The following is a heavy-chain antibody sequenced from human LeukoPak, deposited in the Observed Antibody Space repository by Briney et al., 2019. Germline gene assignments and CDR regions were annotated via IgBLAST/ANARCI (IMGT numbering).Heavy chain of an antibody. Sequence: SETLSLTCTVSGGSISSYYWSWIRQPPGKGLEWIGYIYYGGSTNYNPSLKSRVTISVDTSKNQLSLKLSSVTAADTAVYYCAREVPAAINWFDPWGQGTLVTVSS. J-gene: IGHJ5*02. CDR2: IYYGGST. V-gene: IGHV4-59*01. D-gene: IGHD2-2*01. CDR3: AREVPAAINWFDP. CDR1: GGSISSYY.